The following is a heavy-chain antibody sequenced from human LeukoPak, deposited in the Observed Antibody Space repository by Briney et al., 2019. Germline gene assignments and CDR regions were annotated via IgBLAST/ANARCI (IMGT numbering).Heavy chain of an antibody. CDR3: ARDSDGGYFQH. CDR1: GGSFSGYY. Sequence: SETLSLTCAVYGGSFSGYYWSWIRQPPGKGLEWIGEINHSGSTNYNPSLKSRVTISVDTSKNQFSLKLSSVTAADTAVYYCARDSDGGYFQHWGQGTLVTVSS. J-gene: IGHJ1*01. V-gene: IGHV4-34*01. CDR2: INHSGST.